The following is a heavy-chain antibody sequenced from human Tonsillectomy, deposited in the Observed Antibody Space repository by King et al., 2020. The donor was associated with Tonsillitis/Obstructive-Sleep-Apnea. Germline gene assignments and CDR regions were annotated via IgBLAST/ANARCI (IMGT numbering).Heavy chain of an antibody. CDR1: GGSVSSGSYY. CDR3: ARAEYNYYMGV. J-gene: IGHJ6*03. Sequence: VQLQESGPGLVKPSETLSLTCTVSGGSVSSGSYYWSWIRQPPGKGLEWIGYIYYSGSTNYNPSLKSRVTISVDTSKNQFSLKLSSVTAADTAVYYCARAEYNYYMGVWGKGTTVTVSS. CDR2: IYYSGST. V-gene: IGHV4-61*01.